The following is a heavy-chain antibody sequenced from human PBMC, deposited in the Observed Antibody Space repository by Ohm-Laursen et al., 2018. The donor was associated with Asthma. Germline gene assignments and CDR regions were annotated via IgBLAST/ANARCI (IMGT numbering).Heavy chain of an antibody. CDR2: IIPIFGTA. CDR1: GYTFTGYY. Sequence: VASVKVSCNASGYTFTGYYMHWVRQAPGQGLEWMGGIIPIFGTANYAQKFQGRVTITADESTSTAYMELSSLRSEDTAVYYCASSKQSRVYYGMDVWGQGTTVTVSS. J-gene: IGHJ6*02. V-gene: IGHV1-69*13. D-gene: IGHD6-19*01. CDR3: ASSKQSRVYYGMDV.